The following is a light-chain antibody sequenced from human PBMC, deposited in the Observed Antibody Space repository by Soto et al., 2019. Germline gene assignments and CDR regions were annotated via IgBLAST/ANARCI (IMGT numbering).Light chain of an antibody. CDR3: MQAIQAPRT. J-gene: IGKJ1*01. CDR1: QSLLHSNGNIY. Sequence: DIVLTQSPLSLPVTPGEPASISCRSSQSLLHSNGNIYLDGYLQKPGQSPPLLISLGSIRASGVPDRFSGSGSGTDCTLKITRVEAEDVGVYYCMQAIQAPRTCGLGTKVEIK. V-gene: IGKV2-28*01. CDR2: LGS.